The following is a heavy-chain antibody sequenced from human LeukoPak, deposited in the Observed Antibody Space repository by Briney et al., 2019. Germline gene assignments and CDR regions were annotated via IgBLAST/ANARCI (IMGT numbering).Heavy chain of an antibody. V-gene: IGHV3-23*01. J-gene: IGHJ5*02. CDR3: VKDFGVGRPDP. Sequence: GGSLRLSCAASGFTFRDSAMSWVRQAPGKGLEWASLISFSGDNTYYTDSVKGRFTISRDNSKNTLYLQMSSLISEDTAIYNCVKDFGVGRPDPWGQGTLVTVSS. CDR2: ISFSGDNT. D-gene: IGHD3-3*01. CDR1: GFTFRDSA.